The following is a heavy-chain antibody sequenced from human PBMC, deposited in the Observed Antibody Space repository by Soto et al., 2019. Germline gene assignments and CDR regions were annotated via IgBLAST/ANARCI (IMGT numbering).Heavy chain of an antibody. J-gene: IGHJ4*02. CDR3: LRAASTYLF. CDR1: GFTFSDSW. Sequence: PGGSLRLCCTASGFTFSDSWMTWVRQAPGKGLEWVARIKPDESEKKYADSVKGRFSISRDNAKNSMYLQMDSLRGEDTAVYYCLRAASTYLFWGPAPLLTVSS. V-gene: IGHV3-7*01. CDR2: IKPDESEK. D-gene: IGHD4-4*01.